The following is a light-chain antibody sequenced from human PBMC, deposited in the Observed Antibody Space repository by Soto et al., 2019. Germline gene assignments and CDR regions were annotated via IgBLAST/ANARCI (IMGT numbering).Light chain of an antibody. V-gene: IGKV3-11*01. CDR1: QSVSSY. J-gene: IGKJ5*01. CDR2: DTS. CDR3: QQRQYWPPIT. Sequence: SVLKQSPATLSLSPGERATLSCRASQSVSSYLAWYQQKPGQAPRLLIYDTSNRATGVPARFSGSGSGTDFTLTISSLEPEDCAIYYCQQRQYWPPITFCQGTRLEIK.